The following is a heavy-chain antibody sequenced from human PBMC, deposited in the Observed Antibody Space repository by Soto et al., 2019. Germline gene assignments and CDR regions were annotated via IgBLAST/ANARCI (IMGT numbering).Heavy chain of an antibody. CDR1: GGTFSRYA. Sequence: QVQLVQSGAEVKKPGSSVKVSCKASGGTFSRYAISWVRQAPGQGLEWMGGIIPIFGTANYAQKFQGRVTITADEATSTANVELSSRSSEDTAVYDCARDVVWYSSGWTAGYFDYWGQGTLVTVSS. CDR2: IIPIFGTA. D-gene: IGHD6-19*01. J-gene: IGHJ4*02. V-gene: IGHV1-69*12. CDR3: ARDVVWYSSGWTAGYFDY.